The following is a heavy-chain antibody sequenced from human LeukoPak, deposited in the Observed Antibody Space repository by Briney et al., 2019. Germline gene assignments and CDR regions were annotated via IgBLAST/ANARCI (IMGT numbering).Heavy chain of an antibody. Sequence: SETLSLTCTVSGGSISSGDYYWSWIRQPPGKGLEWIGYIFYSGSTYYNPSLKSRVTISVDTSKNQFSLKLSSVTTADTAVYYCARYSSGWYYQHWGQGTLVTVSS. CDR3: ARYSSGWYYQH. CDR2: IFYSGST. CDR1: GGSISSGDYY. J-gene: IGHJ1*01. V-gene: IGHV4-30-4*01. D-gene: IGHD6-19*01.